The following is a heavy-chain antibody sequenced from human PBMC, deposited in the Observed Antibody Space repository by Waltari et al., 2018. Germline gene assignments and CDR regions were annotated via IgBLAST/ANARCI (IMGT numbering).Heavy chain of an antibody. J-gene: IGHJ4*02. CDR3: ARPGAFVASRGNRFDY. D-gene: IGHD1-1*01. Sequence: QVQLQQWGAGLLTPSETLSLTCAVYGGSFSGYYCSWIRQPPGKGLEWSGEINHSGSTNYNPSLKSRVIISVDTSKNQFSLKLSSVTAADTAVYFCARPGAFVASRGNRFDYWGQGTLVTVSS. CDR2: INHSGST. CDR1: GGSFSGYY. V-gene: IGHV4-34*01.